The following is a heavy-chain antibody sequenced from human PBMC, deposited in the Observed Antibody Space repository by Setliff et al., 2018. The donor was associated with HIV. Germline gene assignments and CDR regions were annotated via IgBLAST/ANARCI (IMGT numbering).Heavy chain of an antibody. J-gene: IGHJ6*03. CDR3: ARSLAYCSGGGCSSGNYYYMDV. CDR1: GNFISSDIYF. Sequence: SETLSLTCNVSGNFISSDIYFWTWIRQPAGKGLEWLGHIYASGVTKHNPSLKSRVIISVDTSRSQFSLTLKSVTAADTAVYYCARSLAYCSGGGCSSGNYYYMDVWGKGTTVTVSS. V-gene: IGHV4-61*09. CDR2: IYASGVT. D-gene: IGHD2-15*01.